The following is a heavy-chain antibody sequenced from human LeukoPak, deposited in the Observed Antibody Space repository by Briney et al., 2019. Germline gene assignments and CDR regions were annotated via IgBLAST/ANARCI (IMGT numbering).Heavy chain of an antibody. J-gene: IGHJ4*02. CDR1: GFTFGSYG. V-gene: IGHV3-30*02. Sequence: GGSLRLSCAASGFTFGSYGMHWVRQAPGEGLQWVTFIRYDGSNKNYADSVKGRFTISRDNSKNTLYLQMNSLRADDTAVYYCARGVRIAVAGNIDYWGQGTLVTVSS. CDR2: IRYDGSNK. CDR3: ARGVRIAVAGNIDY. D-gene: IGHD6-19*01.